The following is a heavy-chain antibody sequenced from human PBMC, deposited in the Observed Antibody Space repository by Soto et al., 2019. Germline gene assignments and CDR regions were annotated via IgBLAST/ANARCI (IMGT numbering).Heavy chain of an antibody. Sequence: ASVKVSCKASGYTFTSYGISWVRQAPGQGLEWMGWISAYNGNTNYAQKLQGRVTMTTDTSTSTAYMELRSLRSDDTAVYYCARRINRNWDHDAFDIWGQGTMDTVSS. CDR1: GYTFTSYG. V-gene: IGHV1-18*01. CDR3: ARRINRNWDHDAFDI. D-gene: IGHD1-7*01. J-gene: IGHJ3*02. CDR2: ISAYNGNT.